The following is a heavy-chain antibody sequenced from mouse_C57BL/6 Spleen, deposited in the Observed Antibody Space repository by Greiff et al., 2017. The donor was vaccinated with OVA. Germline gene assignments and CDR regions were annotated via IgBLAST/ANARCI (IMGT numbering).Heavy chain of an antibody. CDR3: TRGEDYGTVFAY. CDR2: IYPGNSDT. CDR1: GYTFTSYW. Sequence: VQLKQSGTVLARPGASVKMSCKPSGYTFTSYWMHWVKQRPGQGLEWIGAIYPGNSDTSYNQKFKGKAKLTAVTSASTAYMELSSLTNEDSAVYYCTRGEDYGTVFAYWGQGTLVTVSA. V-gene: IGHV1-5*01. D-gene: IGHD2-1*01. J-gene: IGHJ3*01.